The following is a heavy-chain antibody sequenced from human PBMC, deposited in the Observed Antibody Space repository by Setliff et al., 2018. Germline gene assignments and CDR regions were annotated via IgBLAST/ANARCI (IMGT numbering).Heavy chain of an antibody. V-gene: IGHV3-7*01. CDR1: GFTYKNDW. J-gene: IGHJ4*02. Sequence: GGSLRLSCGASGFTYKNDWVSWVRQAPGKGLEWVANIKQDGSEKYYVDSVKGRFTISRDNAKNSLSLQMNNLRTEDTAVYYCFGAGTCSYWGQGTLVTVSS. CDR2: IKQDGSEK. D-gene: IGHD3-10*01. CDR3: FGAGTCSY.